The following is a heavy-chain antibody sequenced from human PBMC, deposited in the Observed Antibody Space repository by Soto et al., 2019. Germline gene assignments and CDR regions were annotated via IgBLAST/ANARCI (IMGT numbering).Heavy chain of an antibody. CDR2: ISSSSSTI. CDR1: GFTFSSYS. Sequence: PGGSLRLSCAASGFTFSSYSMNWVRQAPGKGLEWVSYISSSSSTIYYADSVKGRFTISRDNAKNSLYLQMNSLRAEDTAVYYCARGPKNYYMDVWGKGTTVTVSS. V-gene: IGHV3-48*01. CDR3: ARGPKNYYMDV. J-gene: IGHJ6*03.